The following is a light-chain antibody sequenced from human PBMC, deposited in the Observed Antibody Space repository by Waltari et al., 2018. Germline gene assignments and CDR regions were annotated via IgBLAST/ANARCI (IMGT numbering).Light chain of an antibody. CDR1: QGISKF. CDR3: QQYRSDSPT. V-gene: IGKV1-16*01. CDR2: GAS. Sequence: DIQMTQSPSSLAASVGDRVTITCRASQGISKFLAWFRQKPGKAPESLIYGASSLQSGVPSRFSGSGSGTEFTLSITSLQPDDFATYYCQQYRSDSPTFGQGTKVEMK. J-gene: IGKJ1*01.